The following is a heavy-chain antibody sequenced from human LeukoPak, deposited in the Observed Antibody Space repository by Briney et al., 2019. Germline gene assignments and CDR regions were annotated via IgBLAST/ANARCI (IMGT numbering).Heavy chain of an antibody. Sequence: LTGGSLRLSCAASGFRFNNYAMIWVRQGPGKGLEWVSSITGSGGSTYYADFAKGRFTISRDNSNNTLSVQLNSLRADDTAIYFCVKGPIFGVNRYMDVWGKGTTVIVSS. CDR3: VKGPIFGVNRYMDV. CDR1: GFRFNNYA. CDR2: ITGSGGST. J-gene: IGHJ6*04. V-gene: IGHV3-23*01. D-gene: IGHD3-3*01.